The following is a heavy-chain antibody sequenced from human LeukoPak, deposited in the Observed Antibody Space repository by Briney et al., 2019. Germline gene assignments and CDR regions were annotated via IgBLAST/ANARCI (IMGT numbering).Heavy chain of an antibody. D-gene: IGHD5-12*01. V-gene: IGHV3-23*01. J-gene: IGHJ6*02. CDR3: AKDLGYVFYYGMDV. CDR2: ISGSGGST. Sequence: GGSLRLSCAASGFTFSSYAMSWVRQAPGKGLEWVSAISGSGGSTYYADSVKGRFTISRDNSKNTLYLQMNSLRAEDTAVYYCAKDLGYVFYYGMDVWGQGTTVTVSS. CDR1: GFTFSSYA.